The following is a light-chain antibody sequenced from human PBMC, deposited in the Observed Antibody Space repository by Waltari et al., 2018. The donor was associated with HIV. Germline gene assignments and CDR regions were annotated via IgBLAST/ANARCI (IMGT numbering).Light chain of an antibody. V-gene: IGLV1-44*01. CDR2: FNN. CDR3: AARDDSLHGVV. J-gene: IGLJ3*02. CDR1: SSHVGRNN. Sequence: QSVLTQPPSASGTPGQRVTISRSGGSSHVGRNNVHWYQQRPGAAPKPPIYFNNPRPSGGPDRFSGSKSGTSASLAISGLQSEDEADYYCAARDDSLHGVVFGGGTKVTVL.